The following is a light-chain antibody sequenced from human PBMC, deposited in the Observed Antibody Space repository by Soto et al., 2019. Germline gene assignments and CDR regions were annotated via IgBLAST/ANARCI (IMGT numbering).Light chain of an antibody. Sequence: QSVLTQPPSASGSLGQSVTISCTGTKNDIGVYDFVSWYQHHPGKAPRLIIYEVVQRPSGVPDRFSGSKSGNTASLTVSGLQAADEADYFCKSYAGSNTYVFGSGTKGTVL. V-gene: IGLV2-8*01. CDR3: KSYAGSNTYV. CDR1: KNDIGVYDF. CDR2: EVV. J-gene: IGLJ1*01.